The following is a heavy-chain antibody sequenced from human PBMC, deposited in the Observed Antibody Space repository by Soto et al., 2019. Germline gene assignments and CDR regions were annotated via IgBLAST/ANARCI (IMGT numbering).Heavy chain of an antibody. CDR3: TTDSYYYDSSGYSGGY. J-gene: IGHJ4*02. CDR1: GFTFSNAW. Sequence: EVQLVESGGGLVKPGGSLRLSCAASGFTFSNAWMNWVRQAPGKGLEWVGRIKSKTDGGSTDYAAPVKDRFTNSREDPTNTLYLQMNSLKTEDTAVYYCTTDSYYYDSSGYSGGYWGQGTLVTVSS. V-gene: IGHV3-15*07. CDR2: IKSKTDGGST. D-gene: IGHD3-22*01.